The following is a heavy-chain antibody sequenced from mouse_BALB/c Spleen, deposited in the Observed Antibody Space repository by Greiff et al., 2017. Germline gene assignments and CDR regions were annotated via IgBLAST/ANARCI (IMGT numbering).Heavy chain of an antibody. V-gene: IGHV1S126*01. CDR1: GYSFTSYW. J-gene: IGHJ2*01. D-gene: IGHD1-2*01. CDR3: ARHYYGLYYFDY. CDR2: IDPSDSET. Sequence: QVQLQQSGPQLVRPGASVKISCKASGYSFTSYWMHWVKQRPGQGLEWIGMIDPSDSETRLNQKFKDKATLTVDKSSSTAYMQLSSPTSEDSAVYYCARHYYGLYYFDYWGQGTTLTVSS.